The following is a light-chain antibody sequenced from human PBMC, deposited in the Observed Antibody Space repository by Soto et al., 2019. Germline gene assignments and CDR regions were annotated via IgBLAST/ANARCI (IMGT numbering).Light chain of an antibody. V-gene: IGLV1-40*01. CDR2: GDS. Sequence: QAVVTQPPSVSGAPGQRVTISCTGSSSNIGAGYDVHWYQHLPGTAPKLLIYGDSNRPSGVPDRFSASKSGTSASLAITGLQAEDEADYYCQSYDTSLSLFFGGGTQLTVL. J-gene: IGLJ2*01. CDR1: SSNIGAGYD. CDR3: QSYDTSLSLF.